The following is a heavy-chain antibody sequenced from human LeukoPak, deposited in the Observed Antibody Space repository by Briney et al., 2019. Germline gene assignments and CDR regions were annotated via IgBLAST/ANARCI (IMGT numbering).Heavy chain of an antibody. V-gene: IGHV4-59*01. CDR2: ISYSGTT. D-gene: IGHD6-19*01. J-gene: IGHJ4*02. CDR3: ARAGGYSSGWSY. Sequence: TLSLTCTVSGGSISNYYWTWIRQPPGKGLEWIGYISYSGTTNYNPSLKNRVTISVDTSKNQFSLKLNSVTAADTAVYYCARAGGYSSGWSYWGRGTLVTVSS. CDR1: GGSISNYY.